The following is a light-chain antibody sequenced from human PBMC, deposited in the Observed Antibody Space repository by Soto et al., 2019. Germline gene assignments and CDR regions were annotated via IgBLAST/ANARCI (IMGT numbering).Light chain of an antibody. CDR1: MRDVGGYNL. CDR2: EVR. V-gene: IGLV2-14*01. J-gene: IGLJ2*01. Sequence: SALTQPASVSGSPGQSITISCAGTMRDVGGYNLVSWYQQHPGRAPQLILYEVRNRPSGISFRFSGSKSGNTASLTISGLQAEDEADYYCSSFTSKSSLIFGGGTKVTVL. CDR3: SSFTSKSSLI.